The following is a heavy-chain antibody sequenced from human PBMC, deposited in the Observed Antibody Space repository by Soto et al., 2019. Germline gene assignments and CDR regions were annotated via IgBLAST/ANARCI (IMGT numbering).Heavy chain of an antibody. CDR3: ARLLSSSRVLRFLEWLSWADV. Sequence: ASVKVSCKASGYTFTSYGISWVRQAPGQGLEWMGWISAYNGNTNYAQKLQGRVTMTTDTSTSTAYMELRSLRSDDTAVYYCARLLSSSRVLRFLEWLSWADVWGQGTTVTVSS. D-gene: IGHD3-3*01. V-gene: IGHV1-18*01. CDR2: ISAYNGNT. CDR1: GYTFTSYG. J-gene: IGHJ6*02.